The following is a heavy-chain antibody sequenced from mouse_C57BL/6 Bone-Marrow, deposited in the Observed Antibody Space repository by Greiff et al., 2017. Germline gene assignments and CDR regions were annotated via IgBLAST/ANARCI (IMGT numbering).Heavy chain of an antibody. CDR2: IYPRSGNT. CDR1: GYTFTSYG. V-gene: IGHV1-81*01. J-gene: IGHJ2*01. D-gene: IGHD1-1*01. CDR3: ARDDYYGSSYRLDY. Sequence: QVQLQQSGAELARPGASVKLSCKASGYTFTSYGISWVKQRTGQGLEWIGEIYPRSGNTYYNEKFKGKATLTADNSSSTAYMELRRLTSEDSAVYFCARDDYYGSSYRLDYWGQGTTLTVSS.